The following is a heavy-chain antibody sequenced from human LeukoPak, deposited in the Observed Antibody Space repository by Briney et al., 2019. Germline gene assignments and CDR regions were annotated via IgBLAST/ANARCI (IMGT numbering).Heavy chain of an antibody. CDR1: GFTFSSYW. CDR2: INSDGSST. V-gene: IGHV3-74*01. J-gene: IGHJ5*02. D-gene: IGHD2-2*01. CDR3: AREKYQLPPTHWFDP. Sequence: GGSLRLSCAASGFTFSSYWMHWLRHAPGKGLVWVSRINSDGSSTIYADSVKGRFTIAKDNAKNTLYLQMNSLRAEDTAVYYCAREKYQLPPTHWFDPWGQGTLVTVSS.